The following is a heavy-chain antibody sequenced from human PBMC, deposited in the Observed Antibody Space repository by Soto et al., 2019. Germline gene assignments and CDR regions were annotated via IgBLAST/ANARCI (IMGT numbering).Heavy chain of an antibody. CDR2: LYYSGSA. Sequence: SETLSLTCTVSGSSISNSSYYWGWIRQPPGKRLEWSGSLYYSGSAYYNPSLNRRLTISLDTPKNQFSLRLNSVTAADTAVYYCGGRPLVRGIIAYCCGSWGQGTL. CDR1: GSSISNSSYY. V-gene: IGHV4-39*01. CDR3: GGRPLVRGIIAYCCGS. J-gene: IGHJ5*02. D-gene: IGHD3-10*01.